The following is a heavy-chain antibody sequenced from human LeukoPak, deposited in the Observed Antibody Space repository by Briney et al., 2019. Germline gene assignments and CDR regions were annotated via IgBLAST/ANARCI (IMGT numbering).Heavy chain of an antibody. CDR3: ARGKNVAYSSSWYYDYYYYMDV. CDR1: GGTFSSYA. V-gene: IGHV1-69*13. J-gene: IGHJ6*03. D-gene: IGHD6-13*01. Sequence: GASVKVSCKASGGTFSSYAISWVRQAPGQGLEWMGGIIPIFGTANYAQKFQSRVTITADESTSTAYMELSSLRSEDTAVYYCARGKNVAYSSSWYYDYYYYMDVWGKGTTVTISS. CDR2: IIPIFGTA.